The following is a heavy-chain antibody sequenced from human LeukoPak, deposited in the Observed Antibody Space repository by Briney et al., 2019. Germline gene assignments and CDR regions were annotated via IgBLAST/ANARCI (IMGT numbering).Heavy chain of an antibody. D-gene: IGHD5-18*01. CDR1: GFTFSSYA. V-gene: IGHV3-23*01. CDR2: ISGSGGST. CDR3: AKVNSYGYYLDY. J-gene: IGHJ4*02. Sequence: GGSLRLPCAASGFTFSSYAMSWVRQAPGKGLEWVSAISGSGGSTYYADSVKGRFTISRDNSKNTLYLQMNSLRAEDTAVYYCAKVNSYGYYLDYWGQGTLVTVSS.